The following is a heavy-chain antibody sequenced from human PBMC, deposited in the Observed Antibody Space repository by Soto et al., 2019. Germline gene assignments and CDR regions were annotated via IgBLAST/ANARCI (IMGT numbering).Heavy chain of an antibody. CDR1: GGSFSGDD. D-gene: IGHD6-13*01. CDR3: ARGGRYSRRWYGAY. CDR2: INHSGIT. J-gene: IGHJ1*01. Sequence: LSLTWAGYGGSFSGDDCSWFRQPPGKRLEGIGEINHSGITNYNPSLKSRVTISVDTSKNQFSLKLSSVTAADTAVYYCARGGRYSRRWYGAYWAQGT. V-gene: IGHV4-34*01.